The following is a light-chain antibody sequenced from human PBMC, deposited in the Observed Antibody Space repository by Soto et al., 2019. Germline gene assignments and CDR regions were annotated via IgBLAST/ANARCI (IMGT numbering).Light chain of an antibody. V-gene: IGLV1-44*01. CDR2: SNN. Sequence: SVLTQPPSASGTPGQRVTISCNGSSSNIGSNTVNWYQQLPGTAPKLLIYSNNQRPSGVPDRFSGSKSGTSASLAISGLQSEDEADYYCAAWDDSLNGLYVFGTGTKVTVL. J-gene: IGLJ1*01. CDR1: SSNIGSNT. CDR3: AAWDDSLNGLYV.